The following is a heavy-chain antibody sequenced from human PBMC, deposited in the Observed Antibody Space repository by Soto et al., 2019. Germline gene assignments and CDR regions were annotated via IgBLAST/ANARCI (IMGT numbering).Heavy chain of an antibody. J-gene: IGHJ4*02. CDR1: GFTFSTFT. D-gene: IGHD6-13*01. CDR3: AKDQGSSWYEIDY. CDR2: ISNDGSNK. Sequence: GGSLRLSCAASGFTFSTFTMHWVLQAPGKGLDWVAGISNDGSNKYYADSVKGRFTISRDKSKNTLYLQMNSLRAEDTAGYYCAKDQGSSWYEIDYWGKGTLVTVSS. V-gene: IGHV3-30-3*01.